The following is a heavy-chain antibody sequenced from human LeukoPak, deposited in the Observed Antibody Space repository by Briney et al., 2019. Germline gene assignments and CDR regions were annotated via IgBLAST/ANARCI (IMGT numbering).Heavy chain of an antibody. CDR1: EYTFTGYF. Sequence: ASVKVSCKASEYTFTGYFMHWVRQAPGQDLEWMGWINPNSGGTNYAQKFQGRVTMTRDTSISTAYMELSSLRSDDTAVYYCARVQRWLRGDDAFDIWGQGTMVTVSS. D-gene: IGHD3-10*01. CDR3: ARVQRWLRGDDAFDI. CDR2: INPNSGGT. V-gene: IGHV1-2*02. J-gene: IGHJ3*02.